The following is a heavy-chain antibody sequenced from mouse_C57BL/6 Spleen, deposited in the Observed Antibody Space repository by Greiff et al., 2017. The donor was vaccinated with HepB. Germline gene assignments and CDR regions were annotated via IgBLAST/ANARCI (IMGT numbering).Heavy chain of an antibody. J-gene: IGHJ3*01. D-gene: IGHD2-5*01. Sequence: VQLQQPGTELVKPGASVKLSCKASGYTFASYWMHWVKQRPGQGLEWIGNINPSNGGTNYNEKFKSKATLTVDKSSSTAYMQLSSLTSEDSAVYYCATAYYSNSAWFAYWGQGTLVTVSA. V-gene: IGHV1-53*01. CDR1: GYTFASYW. CDR3: ATAYYSNSAWFAY. CDR2: INPSNGGT.